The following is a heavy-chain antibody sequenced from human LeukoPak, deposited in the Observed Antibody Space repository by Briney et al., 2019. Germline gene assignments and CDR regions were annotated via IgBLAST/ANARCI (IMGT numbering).Heavy chain of an antibody. D-gene: IGHD3-10*01. CDR1: GLTFSSYA. CDR2: ISYDGSNK. CDR3: ARVRLLWFGELPDV. J-gene: IGHJ6*04. V-gene: IGHV3-30*04. Sequence: GRSLRLSCAASGLTFSSYAMHWVRQAPGKGLEWVAVISYDGSNKYYADSVKGRFTISRDNSKNTLYLQMNSLRAEDTAVYYCARVRLLWFGELPDVWGKGTTVTVSS.